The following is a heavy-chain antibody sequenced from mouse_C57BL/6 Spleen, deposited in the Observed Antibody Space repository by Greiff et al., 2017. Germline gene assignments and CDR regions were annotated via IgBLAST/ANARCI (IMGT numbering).Heavy chain of an antibody. J-gene: IGHJ1*03. CDR2: ISSGSSTI. CDR1: GFTFSDYG. Sequence: VQLKESGGGLVKPGGSLKLSCAASGFTFSDYGMHWVRQAPEKGLEWVAYISSGSSTIYYADTVKGRFTISRDNAKNTLFLQMTSLRSEDTAMYYCARDGYSYFDVWGTGTTVTVSS. D-gene: IGHD2-3*01. V-gene: IGHV5-17*01. CDR3: ARDGYSYFDV.